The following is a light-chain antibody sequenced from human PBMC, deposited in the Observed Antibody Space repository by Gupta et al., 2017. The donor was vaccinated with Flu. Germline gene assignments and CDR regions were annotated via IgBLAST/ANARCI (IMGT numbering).Light chain of an antibody. CDR1: QSIGRF. CDR3: QQSYSSPYT. V-gene: IGKV1-39*01. J-gene: IGKJ2*01. CDR2: GAS. Sequence: SVGDRVTITCRASQSIGRFLNWYQQKPGEAPKVLINGASSLQSGVPSTFSGSGSGTDFILTISSLQPEDFATYYCQQSYSSPYTFGQGTRL.